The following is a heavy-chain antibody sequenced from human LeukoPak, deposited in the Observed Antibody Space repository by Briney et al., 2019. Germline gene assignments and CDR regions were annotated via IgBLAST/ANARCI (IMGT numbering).Heavy chain of an antibody. V-gene: IGHV1-18*01. D-gene: IGHD1-26*01. CDR1: GYTFTSYD. CDR2: ISAYNGNT. J-gene: IGHJ4*02. CDR3: ARVQSGSYQYYFDY. Sequence: ASVKVSCTASGYTFTSYDINWVRQATGQGLEWMGWISAYNGNTNYAQKLQGRVTMTTDTSTSTAYMELRSLRSDDTAVYYCARVQSGSYQYYFDYWGQGTLVTVSS.